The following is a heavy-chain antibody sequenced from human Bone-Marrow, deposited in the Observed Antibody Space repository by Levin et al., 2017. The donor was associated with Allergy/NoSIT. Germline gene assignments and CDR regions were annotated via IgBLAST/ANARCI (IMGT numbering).Heavy chain of an antibody. CDR3: AKDLEITGISVDGPFDY. D-gene: IGHD6-19*01. J-gene: IGHJ4*02. CDR2: ISWDGAST. Sequence: GGSLRLSFAASGFKFDDYTMHWVRQAPGKGLEWVSLISWDGASTLYADSVKGRFSVSRDNSKNFLYVQMNSLRTEDTALYYCAKDLEITGISVDGPFDYWGQGTLVTVSS. CDR1: GFKFDDYT. V-gene: IGHV3-43*01.